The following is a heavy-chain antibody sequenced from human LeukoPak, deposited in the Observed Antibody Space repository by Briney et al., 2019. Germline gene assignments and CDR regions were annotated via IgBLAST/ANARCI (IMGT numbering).Heavy chain of an antibody. CDR3: ARLLPTYYDILTGYPDY. CDR1: GLTFSSYG. CDR2: IWYDGSNK. Sequence: PGRSLRLSCAASGLTFSSYGMHWVRQAPGKGLEWVAVIWYDGSNKYYADSVKGRFTISRDNSKNTLYLQMNSLRAEDTAVYYCARLLPTYYDILTGYPDYWGQGTLVTVSS. J-gene: IGHJ4*02. D-gene: IGHD3-9*01. V-gene: IGHV3-33*01.